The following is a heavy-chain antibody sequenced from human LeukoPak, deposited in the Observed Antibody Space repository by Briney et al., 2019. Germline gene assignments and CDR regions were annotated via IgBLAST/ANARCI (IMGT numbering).Heavy chain of an antibody. J-gene: IGHJ5*02. V-gene: IGHV4-34*01. CDR2: ITHSGST. Sequence: PGGSLRLSCAASGFTFSSYNMKWVRQPPGKGLEWIGEITHSGSTNYNPSLKSRVTMSVDTSKNQFSLRLNSVTAADTAVYYCARSGGSNTWYWFDPWGQGTLVTVSS. CDR3: ARSGGSNTWYWFDP. CDR1: GFTFSSYN. D-gene: IGHD6-13*01.